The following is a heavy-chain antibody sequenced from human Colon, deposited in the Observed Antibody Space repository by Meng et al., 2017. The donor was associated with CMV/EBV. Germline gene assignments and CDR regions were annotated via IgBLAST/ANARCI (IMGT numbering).Heavy chain of an antibody. CDR2: ISGSGGST. J-gene: IGHJ4*02. CDR3: AKGGGSSWYYFDY. CDR1: GFTFSSYA. Sequence: GESLKISCAASGFTFSSYAMSWVRQAPGKGLEWVSAISGSGGSTYYADSVKGRFTISRDNSKNTLYLQMNGLRAEDTAVYYCAKGGGSSWYYFDYWGQGTLVTVSS. V-gene: IGHV3-23*01. D-gene: IGHD6-13*01.